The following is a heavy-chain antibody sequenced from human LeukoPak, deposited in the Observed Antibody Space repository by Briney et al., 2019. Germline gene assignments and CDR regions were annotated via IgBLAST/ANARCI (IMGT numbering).Heavy chain of an antibody. V-gene: IGHV3-30*02. D-gene: IGHD1-26*01. CDR1: GFTFSSYG. Sequence: PGGSLRLSCAASGFTFSSYGMHWVRQAPGKGLEWVAFIRYDGSNKYYADSVKGRFTISRDNSKNTLYLQMNSLRAEDTAVYYCARVQYRWELRPVGYWGQGTLVTVSS. J-gene: IGHJ4*02. CDR2: IRYDGSNK. CDR3: ARVQYRWELRPVGY.